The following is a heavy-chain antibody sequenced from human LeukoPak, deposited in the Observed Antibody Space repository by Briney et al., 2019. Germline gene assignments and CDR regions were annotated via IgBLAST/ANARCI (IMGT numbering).Heavy chain of an antibody. V-gene: IGHV1-69*06. Sequence: ASVKVSCKASGGTFSSYAISWVRQAPGQGLEWMGGIIPIFGTANYAQKFQGRVTITADKSTSTACMELSSLRSEDTAVYYCARARAAEEDAFDIWGQGTMVTVSS. CDR1: GGTFSSYA. CDR2: IIPIFGTA. D-gene: IGHD6-25*01. J-gene: IGHJ3*02. CDR3: ARARAAEEDAFDI.